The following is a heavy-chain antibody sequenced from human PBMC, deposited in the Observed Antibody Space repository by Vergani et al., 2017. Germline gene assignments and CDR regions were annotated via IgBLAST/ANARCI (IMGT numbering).Heavy chain of an antibody. J-gene: IGHJ2*01. CDR1: GFTFDDYA. Sequence: VQLVESGGSVVQPGRSLRLSCAASGFTFDDYAMHWVRQAPGKGLEWVSGISWNSGSIGYADSVKGRFTISRDNAKNSLYLQMNSLRAEDTALYYCAKDHYDFWSGYPNLSPFDLWGRGTLVTVSS. CDR3: AKDHYDFWSGYPNLSPFDL. CDR2: ISWNSGSI. D-gene: IGHD3-3*01. V-gene: IGHV3-9*01.